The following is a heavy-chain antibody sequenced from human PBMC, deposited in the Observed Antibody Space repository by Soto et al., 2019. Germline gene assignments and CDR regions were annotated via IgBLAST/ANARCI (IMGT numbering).Heavy chain of an antibody. J-gene: IGHJ4*02. CDR3: ARTVGAAYYFDF. Sequence: QVQLQESGPGLVKPSETLSLTCTVSGDSMTKYYWSWIRQPAGKGLELIGRIYTSGSTNYNPSLKRRVTMSIDTSTNHFSLKLKSVTAADTAVYYCARTVGAAYYFDFWGQGALVTVSS. CDR1: GDSMTKYY. D-gene: IGHD1-26*01. V-gene: IGHV4-4*07. CDR2: IYTSGST.